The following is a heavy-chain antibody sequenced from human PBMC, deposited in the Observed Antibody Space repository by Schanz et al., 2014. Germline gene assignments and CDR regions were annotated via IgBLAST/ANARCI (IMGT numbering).Heavy chain of an antibody. V-gene: IGHV3-23*04. CDR2: IGVDGTTT. D-gene: IGHD3-10*01. J-gene: IGHJ3*02. CDR3: AKGRFGELSAFDI. Sequence: VQLVESGGGLVQPGGSLRLSCAASGFTFSSYSMHWVRQAPGKGLEWVSVIGVDGTTTYYADSVKGRFTISRDNSKNTLYLQMNSLRPEDTAVYYCAKGRFGELSAFDIWGQGTMVTVS. CDR1: GFTFSSYS.